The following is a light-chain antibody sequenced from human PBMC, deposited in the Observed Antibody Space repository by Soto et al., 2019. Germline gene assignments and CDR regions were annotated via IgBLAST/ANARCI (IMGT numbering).Light chain of an antibody. Sequence: DIQMTQSPSSLSASVGDRVTITCRASQSISSYLNWYQQKPGKAPKLLIYAASSLQSGVPSSFSGSGSVTDFTLANSGLQPEDFPTYEYQQNYCTPRTFGQGTKVEIK. J-gene: IGKJ1*01. CDR2: AAS. CDR3: QQNYCTPRT. CDR1: QSISSY. V-gene: IGKV1-39*01.